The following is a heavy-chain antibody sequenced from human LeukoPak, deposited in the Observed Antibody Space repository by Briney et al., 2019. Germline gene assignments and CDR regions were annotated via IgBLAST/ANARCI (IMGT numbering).Heavy chain of an antibody. CDR3: ARHTDPQMYNWFDP. CDR2: IYPDDPDT. Sequence: GESLKISCKGSGYSFTKYWIGWVRQMPGKGLEWMGLIYPDDPDTRYSPSFQGQVTISADKSISTAYLQWSSLKASDTAMYYCARHTDPQMYNWFDPWGQGTLVTVSS. J-gene: IGHJ5*02. D-gene: IGHD5-24*01. V-gene: IGHV5-51*01. CDR1: GYSFTKYW.